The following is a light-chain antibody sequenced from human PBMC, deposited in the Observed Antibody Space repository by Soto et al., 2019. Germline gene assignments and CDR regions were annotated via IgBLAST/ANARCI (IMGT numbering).Light chain of an antibody. CDR3: QLSVTSPT. CDR1: QSVSSSC. Sequence: ESVLTQSPGTLSLSPGERATLSCSASQSVSSSCLAWYQHRPGQAPRLLIYGASGRASGIPDRFSGSGSGTDFTLTSSRLEPEDFAVFYCQLSVTSPTFGQGTRWISN. J-gene: IGKJ1*01. V-gene: IGKV3-20*01. CDR2: GAS.